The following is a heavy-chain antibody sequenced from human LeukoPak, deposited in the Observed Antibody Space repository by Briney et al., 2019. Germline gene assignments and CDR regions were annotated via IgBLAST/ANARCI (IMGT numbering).Heavy chain of an antibody. J-gene: IGHJ4*02. CDR3: ARGKHY. CDR2: INHSGST. Sequence: KGLEWIGEINHSGSTNYNPSLKSRVTISVDTSKNQFSLKLSSVTAADTAVYYCARGKHYWGQGTLVTVSS. V-gene: IGHV4-34*01.